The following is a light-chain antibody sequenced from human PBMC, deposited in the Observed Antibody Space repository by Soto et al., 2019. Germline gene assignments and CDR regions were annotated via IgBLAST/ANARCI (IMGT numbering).Light chain of an antibody. CDR2: QDS. V-gene: IGLV3-1*01. Sequence: SYELTQPPSVSVSPGQTASITCSGDKLGDKYACWYQQKPGQSPVLVIYQDSKRPSGIPERISGSNSGNTATLTISGTQAMDEADYYCQAWDSSTEHVVFGGGTKLTVL. CDR3: QAWDSSTEHVV. CDR1: KLGDKY. J-gene: IGLJ2*01.